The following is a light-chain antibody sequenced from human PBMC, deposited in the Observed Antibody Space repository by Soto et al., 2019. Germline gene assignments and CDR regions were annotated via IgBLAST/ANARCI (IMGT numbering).Light chain of an antibody. V-gene: IGKV3-20*01. CDR3: HQYAASPRT. CDR2: GAS. CDR1: QSVGNNF. Sequence: EIELTPSPGTLSLSPGERATLSCWASQSVGNNFLAWYQHKPGQAPRRLIYGASNRATGIPDRFSGSGSGTDFTLTISRLEPEDFAVYYCHQYAASPRTFGQGTKVEIK. J-gene: IGKJ1*01.